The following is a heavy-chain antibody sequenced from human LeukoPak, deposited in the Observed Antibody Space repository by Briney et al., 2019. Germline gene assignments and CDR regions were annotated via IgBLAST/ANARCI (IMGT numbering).Heavy chain of an antibody. CDR3: ARDPCTNGVCYDFDY. CDR2: IKQDGSEK. J-gene: IGHJ4*02. V-gene: IGHV3-7*03. CDR1: GFTFSSYA. Sequence: GGSLRLSCAASGFTFSSYAMSWVRQAPGKGPEWVANIKQDGSEKYYVDSVKGRFTISRDNAKNSLYLQMNSLRAEDTAVYYCARDPCTNGVCYDFDYWGQGTLVTVSS. D-gene: IGHD2-8*01.